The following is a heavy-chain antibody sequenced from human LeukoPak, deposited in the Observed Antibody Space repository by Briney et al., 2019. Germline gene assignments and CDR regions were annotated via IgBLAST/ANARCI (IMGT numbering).Heavy chain of an antibody. J-gene: IGHJ6*02. Sequence: ASVKVSCKASGYTFTSYGIRWVRQAPGQGLDWIGWSSSYNGNPNYVQKLQGRVTMTTDTSTSTAYMELRSLRSDDTAVYYWQKTAYDILTGYFNYYYGMDVWGQGTTVTVSS. V-gene: IGHV1-18*01. CDR3: QKTAYDILTGYFNYYYGMDV. CDR2: SSSYNGNP. CDR1: GYTFTSYG. D-gene: IGHD3-9*01.